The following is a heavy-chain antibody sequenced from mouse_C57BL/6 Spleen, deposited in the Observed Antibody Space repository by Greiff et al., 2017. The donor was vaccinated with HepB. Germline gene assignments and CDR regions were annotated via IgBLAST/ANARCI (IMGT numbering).Heavy chain of an antibody. CDR2: ISSGGSYT. Sequence: EVKLMESGGDLVKPGGSLKLSCAASGFTFSSYGMSWVRQTPDKRLAWVATISSGGSYTYYPDSVKGRFTISRDNAKNTLYLQMSSLKSEDTAMYYCAREDYDYDPFAYWGQGTLVTVSA. CDR3: AREDYDYDPFAY. J-gene: IGHJ3*01. CDR1: GFTFSSYG. V-gene: IGHV5-6*01. D-gene: IGHD2-4*01.